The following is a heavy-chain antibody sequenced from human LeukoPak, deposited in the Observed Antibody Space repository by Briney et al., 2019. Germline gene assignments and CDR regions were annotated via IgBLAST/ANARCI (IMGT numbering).Heavy chain of an antibody. CDR2: ISGSGGST. J-gene: IGHJ4*02. CDR1: GFSFSSYA. Sequence: PGGSLRLSCTASGFSFSSYALSWVRQAPGQGLEWVSAISGSGGSTYYADSVKGRFTISRDNFKNTLYLQMNSLRAEDTAVYYCAKDRPTARTPKAFDYWGQGTLVTVSS. D-gene: IGHD2-21*02. CDR3: AKDRPTARTPKAFDY. V-gene: IGHV3-23*01.